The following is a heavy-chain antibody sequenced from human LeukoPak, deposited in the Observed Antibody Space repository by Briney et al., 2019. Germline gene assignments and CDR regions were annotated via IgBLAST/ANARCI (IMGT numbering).Heavy chain of an antibody. J-gene: IGHJ4*02. V-gene: IGHV4-39*01. CDR2: IYYSGST. CDR1: GGSISSSSYY. CDR3: ARRRSSSWYGY. Sequence: SETLFLTCTVSGGSISSSSYYWGWIRQPPGKGLEWIGSIYYSGSTYYNPSLKSRVTISVDTSKNQFSLKLSSVTAADTAVYYCARRRSSSWYGYWGQGTLVTVSS. D-gene: IGHD6-13*01.